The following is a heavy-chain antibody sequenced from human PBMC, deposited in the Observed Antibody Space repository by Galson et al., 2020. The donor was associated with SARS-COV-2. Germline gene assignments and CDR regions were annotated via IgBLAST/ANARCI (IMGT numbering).Heavy chain of an antibody. D-gene: IGHD2-2*01. CDR1: GFTFMTYG. Sequence: GKSLKISCAASGFTFMTYGIHWIRQAPGKGRVWLAFISFVESETYYADSVKGRFSVSRDNSNNTLFLQMNSLRAEDSAIYYCAKDSEDCRGSNCDDYYYYAMDVWGQGTTVTVSS. CDR3: AKDSEDCRGSNCDDYYYYAMDV. J-gene: IGHJ6*02. CDR2: ISFVESET. V-gene: IGHV3-30*18.